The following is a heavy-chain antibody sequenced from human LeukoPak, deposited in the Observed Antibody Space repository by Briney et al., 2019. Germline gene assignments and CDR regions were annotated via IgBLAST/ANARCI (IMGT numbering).Heavy chain of an antibody. CDR1: GFTLSSYW. CDR3: AREGGSYSNYFDY. CDR2: IYSDGSTT. D-gene: IGHD1-26*01. J-gene: IGHJ4*02. Sequence: GGSLRLSCAASGFTLSSYWMLWVRQAPAKGLVWVSRIYSDGSTTHYADSVKGRFTISRDNAKNTLYLQMTSLRAEDTAVYYCAREGGSYSNYFDYWGQGTLVTVSS. V-gene: IGHV3-74*01.